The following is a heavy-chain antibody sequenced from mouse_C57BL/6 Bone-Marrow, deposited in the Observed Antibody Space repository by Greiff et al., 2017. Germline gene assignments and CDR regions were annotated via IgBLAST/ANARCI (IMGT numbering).Heavy chain of an antibody. CDR2: ISNGGGST. D-gene: IGHD1-1*01. J-gene: IGHJ4*01. Sequence: EVQRVESGGGLVQPGGSLKLSCAASGFTFSDYYMYWVRQTPEKRLEWVAYISNGGGSTYYPDTVKGRFTISRDNAKNTLYLQMSRLKSEDTAMYYCARAYYYGSSFYYAMDYWGQGTSVTVSS. CDR3: ARAYYYGSSFYYAMDY. CDR1: GFTFSDYY. V-gene: IGHV5-12*01.